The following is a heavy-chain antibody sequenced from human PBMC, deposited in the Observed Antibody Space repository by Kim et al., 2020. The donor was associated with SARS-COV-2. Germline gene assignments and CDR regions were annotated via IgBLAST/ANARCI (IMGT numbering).Heavy chain of an antibody. D-gene: IGHD3-10*01. Sequence: GGSLRLSCAASGFTFSSYGMHWVRQAPGKGLEWVAVIWYDGSNKYYADSVKGRFTISRDNSKNTLYLQMNSLRAEDTAVYYCAKDLITMVRGVIAPYYYYGMDVWGQETTVTVSS. CDR3: AKDLITMVRGVIAPYYYYGMDV. CDR2: IWYDGSNK. V-gene: IGHV3-33*06. CDR1: GFTFSSYG. J-gene: IGHJ6*02.